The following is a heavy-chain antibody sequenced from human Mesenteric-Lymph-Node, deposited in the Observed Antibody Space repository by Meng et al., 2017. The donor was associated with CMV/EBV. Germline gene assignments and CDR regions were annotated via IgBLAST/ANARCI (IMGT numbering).Heavy chain of an antibody. CDR2: IWYDGSNK. CDR1: GFTFDVYG. D-gene: IGHD3-3*01. V-gene: IGHV3-30*02. J-gene: IGHJ4*02. CDR3: AKDGRGFWSGYYIDY. Sequence: GESLKISCAASGFTFDVYGMHWVRQAPGKGLEWVAVIWYDGSNKYYADSVKGRFTISRDNSKNTLYLQMNSLRAEDTAVYYCAKDGRGFWSGYYIDYWGQGTLVTVSS.